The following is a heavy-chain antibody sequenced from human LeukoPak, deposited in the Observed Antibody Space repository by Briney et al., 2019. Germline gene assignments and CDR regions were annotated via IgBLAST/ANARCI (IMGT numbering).Heavy chain of an antibody. J-gene: IGHJ4*02. CDR1: GFSFSSYS. CDR3: AKNRESSSSHFDC. D-gene: IGHD6-6*01. V-gene: IGHV3-21*06. Sequence: GGSLRLSCAASGFSFSSYSMYWVRQAPGKGLEWVSSISSSSSFISYADSVQGRFTISRDNAKNSLYLQMNSLRAEDTAVYYCAKNRESSSSHFDCWGQGTLVTVSS. CDR2: ISSSSSFI.